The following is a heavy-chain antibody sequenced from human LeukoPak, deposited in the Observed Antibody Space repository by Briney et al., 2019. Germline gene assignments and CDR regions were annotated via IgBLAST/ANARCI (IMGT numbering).Heavy chain of an antibody. CDR3: ARDSYYSSSLY. CDR1: GGSSSGYY. J-gene: IGHJ4*02. CDR2: INHSGST. V-gene: IGHV4-34*01. D-gene: IGHD6-13*01. Sequence: SETLSLTCAVYGGSSSGYYWSWIRQPPGKGLEWIWEINHSGSTNYNPSLKSRVTISVDTSKNQFSLKLSSVTAADTAVYYCARDSYYSSSLYWGQGTLVTVSS.